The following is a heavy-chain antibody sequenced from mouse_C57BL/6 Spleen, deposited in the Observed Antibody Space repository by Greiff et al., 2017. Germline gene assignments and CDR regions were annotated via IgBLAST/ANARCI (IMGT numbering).Heavy chain of an antibody. Sequence: QVQLQQPGAELVMPGASVKLSCKASGYTFTSYWMHWVKQRPGQGLEWIGEIDPSDSYTNYNQKFKGKSALTVYKSSSTAYMQLSSLTSEDSAVYSWALTETVDYFDYWGQGTTLTVSS. CDR3: ALTETVDYFDY. CDR2: IDPSDSYT. D-gene: IGHD1-1*01. V-gene: IGHV1-69*01. J-gene: IGHJ2*01. CDR1: GYTFTSYW.